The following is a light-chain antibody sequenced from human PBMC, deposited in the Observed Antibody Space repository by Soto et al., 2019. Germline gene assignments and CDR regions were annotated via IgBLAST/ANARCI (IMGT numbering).Light chain of an antibody. J-gene: IGKJ1*01. Sequence: EIVLTQSPGTLSLFPGERATLSCRASQSVTSSLLAWYQHTPGQAPWLLIYGASIRATGIPDRFSGSGSGTDFTLTISRLEPEDFAVYYCQQYGRSWTFGQGTKVEIK. CDR1: QSVTSSL. CDR2: GAS. V-gene: IGKV3-20*01. CDR3: QQYGRSWT.